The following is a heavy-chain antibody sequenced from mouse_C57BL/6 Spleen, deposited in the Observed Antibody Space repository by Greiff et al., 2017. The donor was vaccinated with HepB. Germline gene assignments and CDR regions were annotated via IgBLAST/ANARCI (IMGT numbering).Heavy chain of an antibody. J-gene: IGHJ4*01. D-gene: IGHD1-1*01. V-gene: IGHV1-82*01. CDR1: GYAFSSSW. CDR3: ARPPDYYGSSMDY. CDR2: IYPGDGDT. Sequence: QVQLQQSGPELVKPGASVKISCKASGYAFSSSWMNWVKQRPGKGLEWIGRIYPGDGDTNYNGTFKGKATLTADKSSSKADMQLSSLTSEDSAVCFCARPPDYYGSSMDYWGQGTSVTVSS.